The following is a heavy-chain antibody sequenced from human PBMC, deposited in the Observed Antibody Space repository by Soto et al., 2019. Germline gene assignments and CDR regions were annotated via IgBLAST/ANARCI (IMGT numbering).Heavy chain of an antibody. Sequence: GGSLRLSCAASGFTFSSHWMHWVRQAPGKGLVWVSRINSDGSSTSYADSVKGRFTISRDNAKNTLYLQMSSLRAEDTDVYYCAGDRDGYLDYWGQGTLVTVYS. CDR2: INSDGSST. CDR3: AGDRDGYLDY. CDR1: GFTFSSHW. V-gene: IGHV3-74*01. J-gene: IGHJ4*02.